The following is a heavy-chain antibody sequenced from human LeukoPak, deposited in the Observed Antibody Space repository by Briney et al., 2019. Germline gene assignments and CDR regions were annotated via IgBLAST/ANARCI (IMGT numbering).Heavy chain of an antibody. Sequence: ASVTVSCKASGYTFTGYYMHWVRQAPGQGLEWMGWINPNSGGTNYAQKFQGRVTMTRDTSISTAYMELSRLRSDDTAVYYCARGSVELLHYFDYWGQGTLVTVSS. CDR2: INPNSGGT. CDR3: ARGSVELLHYFDY. J-gene: IGHJ4*02. D-gene: IGHD1-26*01. V-gene: IGHV1-2*02. CDR1: GYTFTGYY.